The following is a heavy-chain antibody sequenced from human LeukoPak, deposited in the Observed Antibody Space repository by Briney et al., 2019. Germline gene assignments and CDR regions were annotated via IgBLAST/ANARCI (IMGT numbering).Heavy chain of an antibody. CDR2: INPDSGGT. D-gene: IGHD2-21*01. CDR1: GYTFTDYY. CDR3: ARSAETNCGGDCYSFDY. Sequence: ASVKVSCKASGYTFTDYYIHWVRQAPGQGLEWMGWINPDSGGTNYARKFQGRATMTRDTSISTAYMELSRLRSDDTAVYYCARSAETNCGGDCYSFDYWGQGTLVTVSS. J-gene: IGHJ4*02. V-gene: IGHV1-2*02.